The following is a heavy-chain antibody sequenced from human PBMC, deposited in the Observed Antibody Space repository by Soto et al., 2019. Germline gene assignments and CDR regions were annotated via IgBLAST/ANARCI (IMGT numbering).Heavy chain of an antibody. CDR2: ISSDGSST. J-gene: IGHJ6*02. Sequence: PGGSLRLSCAASGFTCSSYWMHWVRQAPGQGLVWVSHISSDGSSTSYADSVKGRFTISRDNAKNTLFLQMNSLRAEDTAVYFCTRDPIAAAAWPYYYGMDVWGQGTTVTVSS. CDR3: TRDPIAAAAWPYYYGMDV. D-gene: IGHD6-13*01. V-gene: IGHV3-74*01. CDR1: GFTCSSYW.